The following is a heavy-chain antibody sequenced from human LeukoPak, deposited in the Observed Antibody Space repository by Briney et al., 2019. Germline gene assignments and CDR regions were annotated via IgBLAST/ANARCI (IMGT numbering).Heavy chain of an antibody. CDR2: NIPIFGTA. CDR1: GGTFSSYA. CDR3: ARDGSRYDLPPNWFDP. J-gene: IGHJ5*02. D-gene: IGHD5-12*01. V-gene: IGHV1-69*13. Sequence: SVKVSCTASGGTFSSYAISWVRQAPGQGLEWMGGNIPIFGTANYAQQFQGRVTITADESTSTAYMELSSLRSEDTAVYYCARDGSRYDLPPNWFDPWGQGTLVTVSS.